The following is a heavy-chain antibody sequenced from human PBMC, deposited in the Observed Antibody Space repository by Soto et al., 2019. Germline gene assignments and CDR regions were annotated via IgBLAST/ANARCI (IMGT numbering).Heavy chain of an antibody. J-gene: IGHJ4*02. CDR1: GFTFSDSA. V-gene: IGHV3-73*01. CDR3: TSSLVELLPDY. CDR2: IRSKVNSYAT. Sequence: GGSLRLSCAASGFTFSDSAIHWVRQASGKGLERVARIRSKVNSYATVYAASVSGRFTISRDDSKNTAYLQMNSLKTEDTAIYYCTSSLVELLPDYWGQGALVTVSS. D-gene: IGHD3-10*01.